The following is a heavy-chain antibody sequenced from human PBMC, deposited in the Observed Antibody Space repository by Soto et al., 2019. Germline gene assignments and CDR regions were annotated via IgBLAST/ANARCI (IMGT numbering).Heavy chain of an antibody. V-gene: IGHV4-59*01. J-gene: IGHJ4*02. Sequence: PSETLSLTCTVSSGSISSYYWSWIRQPPGKGLEWIGYIYYSGSTNYNPSLKSRVTISVDTSKNQFSLKLSSVTAADTAVYHCASLDTDYGEWYYFDYWGQGTLVTVSS. D-gene: IGHD4-17*01. CDR3: ASLDTDYGEWYYFDY. CDR2: IYYSGST. CDR1: SGSISSYY.